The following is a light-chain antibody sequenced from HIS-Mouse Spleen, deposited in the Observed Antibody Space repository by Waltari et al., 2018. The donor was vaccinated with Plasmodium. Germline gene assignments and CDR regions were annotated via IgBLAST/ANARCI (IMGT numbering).Light chain of an antibody. CDR2: WAS. V-gene: IGKV4-1*01. CDR1: QSVLYSSNNKNY. J-gene: IGKJ2*01. Sequence: DIVMTQSPASLAVSLGERATINCKASQSVLYSSNNKNYLAWYQQKPGQPPKLLIYWASTRESGVPDRFSGSRSGTDFTLTISSLQAEDVAVYYCQQYYSTPYTFGQGTKLEIK. CDR3: QQYYSTPYT.